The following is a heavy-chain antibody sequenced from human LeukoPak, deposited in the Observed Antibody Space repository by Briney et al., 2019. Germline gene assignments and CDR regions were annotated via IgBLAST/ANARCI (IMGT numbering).Heavy chain of an antibody. D-gene: IGHD6-19*01. CDR1: GFTFSSFA. J-gene: IGHJ4*02. Sequence: GGSLRLSCAASGFTFSSFAMHWVRQAPGKRLEYVSGTSTNGGTTYYANSVKGRFTVSRDNSKNTLYLQMGSLRAEDMAVYYCARAGSGYSNGWYDYWGQGTLVTVSS. V-gene: IGHV3-64*01. CDR2: TSTNGGTT. CDR3: ARAGSGYSNGWYDY.